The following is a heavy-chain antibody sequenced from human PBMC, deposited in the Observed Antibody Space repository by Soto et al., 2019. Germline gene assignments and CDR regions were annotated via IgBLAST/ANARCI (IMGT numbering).Heavy chain of an antibody. CDR3: ARDGLYCTYANCRGDAYDV. D-gene: IGHD2-8*01. CDR1: GFTFRTYW. J-gene: IGHJ3*01. Sequence: EVQLVGSGGGLVQPGGSLRLSCVASGFTFRTYWMTWVRQAPGKGLEWVANIKQDGSEKYYVDSVRGRFAISRDNAKESLYLQMNSLIVEDTDVYYCARDGLYCTYANCRGDAYDVWDQGTMVTVSS. CDR2: IKQDGSEK. V-gene: IGHV3-7*04.